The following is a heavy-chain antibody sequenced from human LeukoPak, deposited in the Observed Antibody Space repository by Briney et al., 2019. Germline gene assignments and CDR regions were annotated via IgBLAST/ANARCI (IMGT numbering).Heavy chain of an antibody. J-gene: IGHJ4*02. D-gene: IGHD1-7*01. CDR1: GFTFGDYA. Sequence: GRSLRLSCTVSGFTFGDYAMSWVRQAPGKGLEWVGVIRSKVSGGTTEYAASVKDRFTISRDDSKSIAYLQMNSLETGDTAVYYCTPSITGTTFKFDYWGQGTLVTVSS. CDR3: TPSITGTTFKFDY. CDR2: IRSKVSGGTT. V-gene: IGHV3-49*04.